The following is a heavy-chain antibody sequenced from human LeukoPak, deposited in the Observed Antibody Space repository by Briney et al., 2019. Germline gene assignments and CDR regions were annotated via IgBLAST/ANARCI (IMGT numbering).Heavy chain of an antibody. V-gene: IGHV3-7*01. CDR1: GFSFSSYW. Sequence: GGSLRLSCAVSGFSFSSYWMTWVRQTPGKGLEWVANINRDGRERHYVDSVEGRFTISRDNAKNSLYLQMSSLRVEDTAVYYCTRDISPKFSDSKSYSDAFDAWGQGTMVTVSS. CDR3: TRDISPKFSDSKSYSDAFDA. J-gene: IGHJ3*01. D-gene: IGHD3-22*01. CDR2: INRDGRER.